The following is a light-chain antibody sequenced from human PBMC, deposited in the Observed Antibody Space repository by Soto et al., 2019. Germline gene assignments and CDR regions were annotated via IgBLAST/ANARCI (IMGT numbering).Light chain of an antibody. CDR3: QHYNSYSEA. V-gene: IGKV1-5*03. J-gene: IGKJ1*01. CDR1: KSINTY. Sequence: DIQMTQSPSSLSASVGDRVTITCRATKSINTYVNWYQQKPGKAPKLLIYKASTLKSGVPSRFSGSGSGTEFTLTISSLQPDDFATYYCQHYNSYSEAFGQGTRWIS. CDR2: KAS.